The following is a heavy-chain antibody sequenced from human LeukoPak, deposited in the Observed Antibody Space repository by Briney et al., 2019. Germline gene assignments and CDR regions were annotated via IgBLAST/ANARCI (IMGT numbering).Heavy chain of an antibody. CDR2: ISYSGST. V-gene: IGHV4-39*01. CDR1: GGSISSSSYY. Sequence: SETLSLTCTVSGGSISSSSYYWGWIRQPPGKGLEWIGSISYSGSTYYNPSLKSRVTISVDTSKNQFSLKLSSVTAADTAVYYCARAKGYYYYYYMDVWGKGTTVTVSS. J-gene: IGHJ6*03. CDR3: ARAKGYYYYYYMDV.